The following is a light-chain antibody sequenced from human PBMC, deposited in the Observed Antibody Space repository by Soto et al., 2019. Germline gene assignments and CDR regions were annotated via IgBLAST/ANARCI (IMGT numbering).Light chain of an antibody. V-gene: IGKV1-9*01. Sequence: DIQMTQSPSTLSVSVGDRVTITCRASQGVSSHLAWHQQKPGKAPKLLIYEVSTLQSGVPSRFSGSGSGTDFTLTISSLQPEDFATYYCQHLNGYPITFGQGTRLEIK. CDR1: QGVSSH. J-gene: IGKJ5*01. CDR2: EVS. CDR3: QHLNGYPIT.